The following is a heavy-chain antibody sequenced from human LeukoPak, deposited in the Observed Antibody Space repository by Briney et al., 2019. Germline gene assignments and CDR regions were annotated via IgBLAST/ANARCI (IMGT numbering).Heavy chain of an antibody. CDR1: GFTVGSSH. V-gene: IGHV3-66*01. CDR2: IYFGGGT. D-gene: IGHD3-10*01. J-gene: IGHJ4*02. CDR3: SRGRVRAFFDF. Sequence: PGGSLRLSCAASGFTVGSSHMNWVRQAPGKGLEWVSVIYFGGGTYYADSVKGRFTISRDNSTNTLFLQMDSLRAEDTAIYYCSRGRVRAFFDFWGQGTLVTVSS.